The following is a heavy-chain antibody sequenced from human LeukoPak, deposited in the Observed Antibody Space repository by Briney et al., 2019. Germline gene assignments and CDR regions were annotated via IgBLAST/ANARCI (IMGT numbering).Heavy chain of an antibody. J-gene: IGHJ5*02. CDR2: ISYDGSNK. CDR1: GFTFSDYN. Sequence: QSGGSLRLSCAAFGFTFSDYNMNWVRQAPGKGLEWVAVISYDGSNKYYADSVKGRFTISRDNSKNTLYLQMNSLRAEDTAVYYCANDYPGFDPWGQGTLVTVSS. CDR3: ANDYPGFDP. V-gene: IGHV3-30*18.